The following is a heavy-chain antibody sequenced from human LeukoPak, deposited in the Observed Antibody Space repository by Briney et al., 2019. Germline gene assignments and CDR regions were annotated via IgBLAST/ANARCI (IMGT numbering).Heavy chain of an antibody. CDR1: GFTFSSYG. CDR3: AKDSSDGYNYDY. CDR2: ISYDGSSK. Sequence: GGSLRLSCAASGFTFSSYGMHWVRQAPGKGLEWVAVISYDGSSKYYADSVKGRFTISRDNSKNTLYLQMNSLRAEDTAVYYCAKDSSDGYNYDYRGQGTLVTVSS. J-gene: IGHJ4*02. D-gene: IGHD5-24*01. V-gene: IGHV3-30*18.